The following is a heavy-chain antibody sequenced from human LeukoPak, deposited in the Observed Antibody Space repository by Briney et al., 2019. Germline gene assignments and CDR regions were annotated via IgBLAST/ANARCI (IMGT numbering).Heavy chain of an antibody. CDR1: GGSISGSNNF. J-gene: IGHJ5*02. V-gene: IGHV4-39*01. D-gene: IGHD4-17*01. CDR3: VRRGRDYGDYIGFDP. Sequence: PSETLSRTCTVSGGSISGSNNFWGWIRQSPGKGLEWIGYISETGNTYYNPSLKSRVTISVDTSKNQFSLNLTSVTATDTAVFYCVRRGRDYGDYIGFDPWGQGTLVTVSS. CDR2: ISETGNT.